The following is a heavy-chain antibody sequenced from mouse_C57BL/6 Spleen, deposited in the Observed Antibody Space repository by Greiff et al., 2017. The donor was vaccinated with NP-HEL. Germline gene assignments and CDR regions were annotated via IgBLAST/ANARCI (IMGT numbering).Heavy chain of an antibody. CDR3: AIGDYDYEAWFAY. CDR2: IHPSDSDT. J-gene: IGHJ3*01. D-gene: IGHD2-4*01. Sequence: QVQLKQPGAELVKPGASVKVSCKASGYTFTSYWMHWVKQRPGQGLEWIGRIHPSDSDTNYNQKFKGKATLTVDKSSSTAYMQLSSLTSEDSAVYYCAIGDYDYEAWFAYWGQGTLVTVSA. CDR1: GYTFTSYW. V-gene: IGHV1-74*01.